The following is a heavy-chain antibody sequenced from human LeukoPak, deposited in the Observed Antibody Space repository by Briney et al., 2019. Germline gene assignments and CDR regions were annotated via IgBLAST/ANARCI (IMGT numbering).Heavy chain of an antibody. CDR1: GFTFSSYA. Sequence: PGGSLRLSCAASGFTFSSYAMSWVRQAPGKGLEWVSAISGSGGSTYYADSVKGRFTISRDNSKNTLYLQMNSLRAEDTAVYYCATLPGGDCYSGYFQHWGQGTLVTVSS. D-gene: IGHD2-21*02. CDR3: ATLPGGDCYSGYFQH. CDR2: ISGSGGST. V-gene: IGHV3-23*01. J-gene: IGHJ1*01.